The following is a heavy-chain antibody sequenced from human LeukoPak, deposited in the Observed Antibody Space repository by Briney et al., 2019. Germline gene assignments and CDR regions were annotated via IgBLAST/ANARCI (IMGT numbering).Heavy chain of an antibody. CDR2: ISGSGGST. D-gene: IGHD1-1*01. Sequence: GGSLRLSCAASGFTFSSYAMSWVRQAPGKGLEWVSGISGSGGSTYYADSVKGRFTTSRDNSKNTLYLQMNSPRAEDTAVYYCAKDLDYSDYWGQGTLVTVSS. CDR3: AKDLDYSDY. V-gene: IGHV3-23*01. J-gene: IGHJ4*02. CDR1: GFTFSSYA.